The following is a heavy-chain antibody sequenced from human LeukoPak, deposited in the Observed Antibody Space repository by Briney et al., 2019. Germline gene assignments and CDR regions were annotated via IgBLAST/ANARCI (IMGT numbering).Heavy chain of an antibody. Sequence: ASVKVSCKASGYTFTSYDINWVRQATGQGLEWMGWMNPNSGNTGYAQKFQGRVTITRNTSISTAYMELSSLRSEDTAVYYCARGRTSITIFGVVTRRYLDYWGQGTLVTVSS. CDR3: ARGRTSITIFGVVTRRYLDY. CDR1: GYTFTSYD. CDR2: MNPNSGNT. J-gene: IGHJ4*02. D-gene: IGHD3-3*01. V-gene: IGHV1-8*02.